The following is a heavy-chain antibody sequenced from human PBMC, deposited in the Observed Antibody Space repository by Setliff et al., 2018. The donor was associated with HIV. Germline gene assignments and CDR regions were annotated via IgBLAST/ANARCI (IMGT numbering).Heavy chain of an antibody. J-gene: IGHJ4*02. CDR1: GGSISSSSYY. CDR2: IYHSGST. D-gene: IGHD6-6*01. CDR3: ARFSTSSGGTFDY. V-gene: IGHV4-39*07. Sequence: SETLSLTCTVSGGSISSSSYYWGWIRQPPGKGLEWIGNIYHSGSTYYNPSLKSRVPISVDTSKNQFSLKLTAVTAADTAVYYCARFSTSSGGTFDYWGQGTLVTVS.